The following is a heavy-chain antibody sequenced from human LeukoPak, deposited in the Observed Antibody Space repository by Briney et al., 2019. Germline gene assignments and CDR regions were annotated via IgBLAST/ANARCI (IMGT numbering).Heavy chain of an antibody. V-gene: IGHV1-46*03. CDR1: GYTFTSYY. J-gene: IGHJ4*02. Sequence: ASVKVSCKASGYTFTSYYMHWVRQAPGQGLEWMGIINPSGGSTSYAQKFQGRVTMTRDTSTSTVYMELSSLRSEDTAVYYFARAYYYDSSGYYFRYYFDYWGQGTLVTVSS. CDR3: ARAYYYDSSGYYFRYYFDY. CDR2: INPSGGST. D-gene: IGHD3-22*01.